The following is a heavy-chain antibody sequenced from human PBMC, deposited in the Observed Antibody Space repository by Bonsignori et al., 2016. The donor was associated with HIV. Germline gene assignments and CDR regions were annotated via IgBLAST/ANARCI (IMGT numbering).Heavy chain of an antibody. CDR3: ARDRRDFRFDY. CDR2: IYYSGST. Sequence: WIRQPPGKGLEWIGYIYYSGSTNYNPSLKSRVTISVDTSKNQFSLKLSSVTAADTAVYYCARDRRDFRFDYWGQGTLVTVSS. V-gene: IGHV4-59*01. J-gene: IGHJ4*02.